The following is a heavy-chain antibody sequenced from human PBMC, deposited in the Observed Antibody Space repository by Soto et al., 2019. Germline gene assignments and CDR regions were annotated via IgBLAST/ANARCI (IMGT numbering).Heavy chain of an antibody. J-gene: IGHJ4*02. V-gene: IGHV3-48*01. CDR1: EFTFSSYG. Sequence: GGSLRLSCAASEFTFSSYGMNWVRQAPGKGLEWVSYISSSSSTIYYADSVKGRFTIARDNAKNSLYLQMNSLRAEDTAVYYCARAKLTASFDYWGQGTLVTVSS. CDR3: ARAKLTASFDY. CDR2: ISSSSSTI. D-gene: IGHD1-7*01.